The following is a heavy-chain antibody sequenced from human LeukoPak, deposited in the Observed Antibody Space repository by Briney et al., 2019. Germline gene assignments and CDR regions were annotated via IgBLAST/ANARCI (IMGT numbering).Heavy chain of an antibody. Sequence: GRSLRLSCATSGFTFSSYGMHWVRQAPGKGLEWVALIWFDGTNKYYADSVKGRLTISRDPSRNTLYLQMNSLRAEDTAVYYCARIHNNYGMGYFQHWGQGTLVTVSS. CDR3: ARIHNNYGMGYFQH. CDR1: GFTFSSYG. V-gene: IGHV3-33*01. D-gene: IGHD3-16*01. CDR2: IWFDGTNK. J-gene: IGHJ1*01.